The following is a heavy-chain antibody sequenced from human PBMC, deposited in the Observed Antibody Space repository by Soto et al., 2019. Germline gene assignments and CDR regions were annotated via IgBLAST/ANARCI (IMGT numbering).Heavy chain of an antibody. CDR2: IYWDDDE. V-gene: IGHV2-5*02. CDR1: GFSLSTNGVG. D-gene: IGHD1-26*01. CDR3: AHRASGIKEGIFDY. Sequence: QITLKESGPTLVKPTQTLTLTCTFSGFSLSTNGVGVGWIRQPPGKALEWLVLIYWDDDERYNPSLKTRLTITKDTSKNQVVLTMTNMDPVDTATYYCAHRASGIKEGIFDYWGQGTLVTVSS. J-gene: IGHJ4*02.